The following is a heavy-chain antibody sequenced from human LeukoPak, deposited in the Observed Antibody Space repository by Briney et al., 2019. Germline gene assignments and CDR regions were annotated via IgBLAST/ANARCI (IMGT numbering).Heavy chain of an antibody. CDR1: GGSFSGYY. D-gene: IGHD2-15*01. CDR2: INHSGST. CDR3: ARAPPRYCSGGSCYSGYNWFDP. V-gene: IGHV4-34*01. J-gene: IGHJ5*02. Sequence: SETLSLTCAVYGGSFSGYYWSWIRQPPGKGLEWLGEINHSGSTNYNPSLKSRVTISVDTSKNQFSLKLSSVTAADTAVYYCARAPPRYCSGGSCYSGYNWFDPWGQGTLVTVSS.